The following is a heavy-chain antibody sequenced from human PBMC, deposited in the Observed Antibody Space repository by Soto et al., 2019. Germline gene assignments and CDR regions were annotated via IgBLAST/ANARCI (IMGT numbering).Heavy chain of an antibody. J-gene: IGHJ5*02. D-gene: IGHD6-19*01. CDR2: IKSKTDGGTT. CDR3: TTDDSYSSGWYGFDP. V-gene: IGHV3-15*01. CDR1: GFTFSNAW. Sequence: GGSLRLSCAASGFTFSNAWMSWVRQAPGKGLEWVGRIKSKTDGGTTDYAAPVKGRFTISRDDSKNTLYLQMNSLKTEDTAVYYCTTDDSYSSGWYGFDPWGQGTLVTVSS.